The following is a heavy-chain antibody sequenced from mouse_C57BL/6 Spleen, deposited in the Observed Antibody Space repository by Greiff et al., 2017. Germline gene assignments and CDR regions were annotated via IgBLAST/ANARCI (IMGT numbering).Heavy chain of an antibody. Sequence: EVQGVESGGDLVKPGGSLKLSCAASGFTFSSYGMSWVRQTPDKRLEWVATISSGGSYTYYPDSVKGRFTISRDNAKNTLYLQMSSLKSEDTAMYYCARQGDGYYGYWGQGTTLTVSS. V-gene: IGHV5-6*01. D-gene: IGHD2-3*01. CDR1: GFTFSSYG. CDR3: ARQGDGYYGY. CDR2: ISSGGSYT. J-gene: IGHJ2*01.